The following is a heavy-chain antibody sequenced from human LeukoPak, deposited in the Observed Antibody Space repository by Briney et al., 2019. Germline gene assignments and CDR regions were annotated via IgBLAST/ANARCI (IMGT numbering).Heavy chain of an antibody. J-gene: IGHJ4*02. CDR1: GFTFSSYN. Sequence: PGGSLRLSCAASGFTFSSYNMNWVRQAPGKGLEWVSSISSSGSYIYYADSVKGRFSISRDNAKKSLYLQMNRLRAEDTAVYFCARGGSWVDYWGQGTLVTVSS. V-gene: IGHV3-21*01. D-gene: IGHD3-10*01. CDR2: ISSSGSYI. CDR3: ARGGSWVDY.